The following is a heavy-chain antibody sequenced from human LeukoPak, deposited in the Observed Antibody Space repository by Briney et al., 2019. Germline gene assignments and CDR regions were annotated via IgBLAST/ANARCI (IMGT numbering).Heavy chain of an antibody. Sequence: ASAKVSCKASGYTFTSYGISWVRQAPGQGLEWMGWISAYNGNTNYAQKRQGRVTMTTDTSTSTAYMELRSLRSDDTAVYYCARDLGYCSGGSCYNWFDPWGQGTLVTVSS. CDR2: ISAYNGNT. CDR3: ARDLGYCSGGSCYNWFDP. CDR1: GYTFTSYG. J-gene: IGHJ5*02. V-gene: IGHV1-18*01. D-gene: IGHD2-15*01.